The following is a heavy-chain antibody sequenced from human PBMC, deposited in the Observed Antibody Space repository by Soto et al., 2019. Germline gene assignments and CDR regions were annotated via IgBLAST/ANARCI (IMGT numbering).Heavy chain of an antibody. D-gene: IGHD3-16*02. CDR3: ARGPDDYIWGSYRSYYYYYYMDV. CDR2: IYNSGTT. Sequence: PSETLSLTCTVSGGSISSNYWSWIRQPPGKGLEWIGYIYNSGTTNYNPSLKSRVTISIDTSKNHVSLKLSSVTAADTAVYYCARGPDDYIWGSYRSYYYYYYMDVWGKGTTVTVSS. J-gene: IGHJ6*03. V-gene: IGHV4-59*01. CDR1: GGSISSNY.